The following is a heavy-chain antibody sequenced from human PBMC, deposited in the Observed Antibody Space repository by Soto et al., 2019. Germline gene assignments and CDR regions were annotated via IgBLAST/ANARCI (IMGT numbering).Heavy chain of an antibody. D-gene: IGHD6-19*01. Sequence: QVQLLESGGGLVKPGGSLRLSCAASGFTFSDYSMTWIRQAPGKGLEWVSSITSGGTIYYADSVKGRFTISRDNAKNSLYLQLNSLSAEDTAVYYCATDPDSSAYYGMDVWGQGTTVTVSS. CDR2: ITSGGTI. CDR1: GFTFSDYS. J-gene: IGHJ6*02. V-gene: IGHV3-11*01. CDR3: ATDPDSSAYYGMDV.